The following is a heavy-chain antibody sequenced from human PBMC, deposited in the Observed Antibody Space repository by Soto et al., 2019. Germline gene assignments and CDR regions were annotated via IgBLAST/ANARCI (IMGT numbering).Heavy chain of an antibody. Sequence: QITLKESGPTLVEPTQTLTLTCTYSGFSLRTTGVGVGWIRQPPGKALEWLGIIYWNDDKRYSPSLKNRFTLTSDISKSQVVLTMTNMDPVDTATYYCAHTWGLPFDYWGQGTLSSSPQ. CDR1: GFSLRTTGVG. CDR3: AHTWGLPFDY. J-gene: IGHJ4*02. D-gene: IGHD3-16*01. V-gene: IGHV2-5*01. CDR2: IYWNDDK.